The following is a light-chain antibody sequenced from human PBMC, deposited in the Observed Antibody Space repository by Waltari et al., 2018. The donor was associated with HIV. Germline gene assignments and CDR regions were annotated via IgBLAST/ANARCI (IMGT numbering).Light chain of an antibody. CDR2: TGS. CDR1: NIGSKR. J-gene: IGLJ1*01. CDR3: HVVDRGREHQV. V-gene: IGLV3-21*02. Sequence: SYVLTQPPSASVAPGQTARITCGGNNIGSKRVHWYQQKPGQAPVLVGYTGSDRLSGIPGRFCGSKSGKAATLTITRVEAGDEADDYCHVVDRGREHQVCGTGTKVTVL.